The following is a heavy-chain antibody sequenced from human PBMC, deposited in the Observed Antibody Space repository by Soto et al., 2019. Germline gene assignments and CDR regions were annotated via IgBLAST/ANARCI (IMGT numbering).Heavy chain of an antibody. J-gene: IGHJ4*02. D-gene: IGHD6-19*01. CDR1: GYTFTDYD. CDR3: STWGRDGWYTGFF. Sequence: QVQLVQSGAEVKTPGASVKVSCKASGYTFTDYDINWVRQAPGQGLEWVGRMNPSSGKTDSAQNFQARVTMTRDTSISTAYLELSNLGYEDTAVFYCSTWGRDGWYTGFFWGQGTLVTVAS. CDR2: MNPSSGKT. V-gene: IGHV1-8*01.